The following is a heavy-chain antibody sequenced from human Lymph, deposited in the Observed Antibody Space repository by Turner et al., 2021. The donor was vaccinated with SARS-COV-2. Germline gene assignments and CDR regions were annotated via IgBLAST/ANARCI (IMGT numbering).Heavy chain of an antibody. Sequence: QVQMVESGGGVVQPGRSLRLSCAASGFTFSSYGMHWVRQAPGKGLEWVAVIWYDGSNKYYADSVKGRFTISRDNSKNTLYLQMNSLRAEDTAVYYCARESDYGGNGQGLDYLGQGTLVTVSS. CDR2: IWYDGSNK. V-gene: IGHV3-33*01. CDR3: ARESDYGGNGQGLDY. D-gene: IGHD4-17*01. CDR1: GFTFSSYG. J-gene: IGHJ4*02.